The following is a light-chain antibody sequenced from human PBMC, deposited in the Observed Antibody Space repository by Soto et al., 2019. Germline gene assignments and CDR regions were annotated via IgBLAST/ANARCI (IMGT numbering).Light chain of an antibody. J-gene: IGKJ1*01. CDR2: AAS. Sequence: DIQMTRSPSSLSASVGDRVTITCRASQSISTYLNWYQQKPGKAPKLLIYAASSLQSGVPSRFSGSGSGTDFTLTISSLQPEDFATYFCQQSYNTPPWTFGQGTKVDIK. CDR3: QQSYNTPPWT. CDR1: QSISTY. V-gene: IGKV1-39*01.